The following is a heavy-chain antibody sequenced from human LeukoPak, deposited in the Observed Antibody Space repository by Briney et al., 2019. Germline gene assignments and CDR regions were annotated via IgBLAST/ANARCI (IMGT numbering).Heavy chain of an antibody. J-gene: IGHJ4*02. CDR3: AASITMFDY. V-gene: IGHV3-7*02. Sequence: GGSLRLSCAASGFTFSRYWMSWVRQAPGKGLEWVANIKEDGSVKYYVESVKGRFTISRDNAKNSLYLQMNSLRAEDTAVYYCAASITMFDYWGRGTLVTVSS. CDR2: IKEDGSVK. D-gene: IGHD3-10*01. CDR1: GFTFSRYW.